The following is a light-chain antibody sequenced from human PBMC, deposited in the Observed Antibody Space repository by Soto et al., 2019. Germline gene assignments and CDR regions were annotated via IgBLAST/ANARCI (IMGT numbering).Light chain of an antibody. Sequence: DIQMTQSPSSVSASVGDRVTITCRASQGISRWLAWYQQKPGEAPKLLIYAASSLQSGVPSRFSGSGSGTDFTLTISRLEAEDFAVYYCQQYSSSPPTFGGGTKVEIK. J-gene: IGKJ4*01. CDR1: QGISRW. CDR3: QQYSSSPPT. CDR2: AAS. V-gene: IGKV1-12*01.